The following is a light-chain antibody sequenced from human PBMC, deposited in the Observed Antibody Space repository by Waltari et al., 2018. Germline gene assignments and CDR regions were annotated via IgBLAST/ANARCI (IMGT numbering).Light chain of an antibody. CDR2: AAS. CDR3: QHYDGFPYT. CDR1: QGISNF. J-gene: IGKJ2*01. Sequence: DIQMTQSPSSLSASVGDTVTITCRASQGISNFLVWFQQHPVKPPKSLIYAASTLQDGIPSRFSGRGSGTDFTLTISSLQPEDFATYYCQHYDGFPYTFGQGTRVDI. V-gene: IGKV1-16*01.